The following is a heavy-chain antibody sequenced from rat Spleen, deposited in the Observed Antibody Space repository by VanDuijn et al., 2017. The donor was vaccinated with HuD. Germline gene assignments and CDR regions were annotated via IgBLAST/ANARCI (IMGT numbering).Heavy chain of an antibody. V-gene: IGHV5-29*01. J-gene: IGHJ3*01. D-gene: IGHD2-5*01. Sequence: EVQLVESGGGLVQPGRSLKLSCAASGFTFNNYGMAWVRQAPTKGLEWVATFSSDGSSTYYRDSVKGRFTISRNNAISTLYLQMDSLRSEDTATYYCATGAILQWFTYWGQGTLVTVSS. CDR1: GFTFNNYG. CDR3: ATGAILQWFTY. CDR2: FSSDGSST.